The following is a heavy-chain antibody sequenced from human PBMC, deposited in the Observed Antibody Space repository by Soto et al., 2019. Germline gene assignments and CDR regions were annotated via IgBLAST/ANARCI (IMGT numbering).Heavy chain of an antibody. CDR1: GGSISSYY. V-gene: IGHV4-4*07. J-gene: IGHJ4*02. CDR3: AREDVKGNYYGSGSYSVGLDY. D-gene: IGHD3-10*01. Sequence: PSETLSLTCTVSGGSISSYYWSWIRQPAGKGLEWIGRIYTSGSTNYNPSLKSRVTMSVDTSKNQFSLKLSSVTAADAAVYYCAREDVKGNYYGSGSYSVGLDYWGQGTLVTVS. CDR2: IYTSGST.